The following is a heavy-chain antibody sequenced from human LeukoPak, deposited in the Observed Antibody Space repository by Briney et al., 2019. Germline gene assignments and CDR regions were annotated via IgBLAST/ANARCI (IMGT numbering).Heavy chain of an antibody. V-gene: IGHV3-7*05. J-gene: IGHJ4*02. CDR1: GFTFSSYW. D-gene: IGHD1-26*01. Sequence: GGSLRLSCAAPGFTFSSYWMDWVRQAPGKGLEWVANIKQDGSEKYYVDSVKGRFTISRDNAKNSLYLQMNSLRAEDTAVYYCARTLGDWGQGTLVTVSS. CDR3: ARTLGD. CDR2: IKQDGSEK.